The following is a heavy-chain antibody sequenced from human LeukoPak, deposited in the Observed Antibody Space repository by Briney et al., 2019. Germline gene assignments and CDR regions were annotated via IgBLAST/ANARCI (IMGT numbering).Heavy chain of an antibody. CDR1: GYTFNTYG. CDR2: TSAYNGNT. CDR3: ARDGRQWVPLNWFDP. Sequence: GASVKVSCKASGYTFNTYGINWVRQAPGQGLEWMGWTSAYNGNTNYAQNFQGRITLTTDTSTSTAYMELTSLRFDDTAVYYCARDGRQWVPLNWFDPWGQGTLVIVSS. J-gene: IGHJ5*02. D-gene: IGHD6-19*01. V-gene: IGHV1-18*04.